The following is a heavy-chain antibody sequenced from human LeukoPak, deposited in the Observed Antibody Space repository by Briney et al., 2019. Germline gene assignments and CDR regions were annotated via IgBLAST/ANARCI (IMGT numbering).Heavy chain of an antibody. D-gene: IGHD2-15*01. Sequence: ASVKVYCKASGYTFTGYYMHWVRQAPGQGLEWMGWINPNSGGTNYAQKFQGRVTMTRDTSISTAYMELSRLRSDDTAVYYCARGVPAAYYYYYMDVWGKGTTVTVSS. V-gene: IGHV1-2*02. CDR1: GYTFTGYY. CDR3: ARGVPAAYYYYYMDV. CDR2: INPNSGGT. J-gene: IGHJ6*03.